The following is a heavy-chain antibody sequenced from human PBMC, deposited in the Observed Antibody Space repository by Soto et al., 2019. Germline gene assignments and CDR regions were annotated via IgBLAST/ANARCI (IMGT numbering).Heavy chain of an antibody. CDR2: VSGSATSR. J-gene: IGHJ5*01. CDR1: GFIFSNYG. Sequence: EVQLVESWGGLVQPGGSLRLSCAASGFIFSNYGMHWVRQAPGTGLERISYVSGSATSRYYADSVQGRFTISIDNAKNSLYTQTNSLRDDDTAVYYCAGALVLGGSSGWGFNSWGQGTLVTVSS. V-gene: IGHV3-48*02. D-gene: IGHD3-22*01. CDR3: AGALVLGGSSGWGFNS.